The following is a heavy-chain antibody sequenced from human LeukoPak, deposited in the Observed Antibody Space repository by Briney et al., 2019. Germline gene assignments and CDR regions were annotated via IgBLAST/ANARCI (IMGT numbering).Heavy chain of an antibody. V-gene: IGHV3-23*01. CDR2: ISGGGGSA. J-gene: IGHJ4*02. D-gene: IGHD6-13*01. Sequence: GGSLRLSCAASGFTFSSYPMSWVRQSPTKGLQWVSAISGGGGSAYYADSVKGRFTISRDTSKNTLYLQMNSLRAEDTAVYYCAKEGRSSRGYFDYWGQGTLVTVSS. CDR1: GFTFSSYP. CDR3: AKEGRSSRGYFDY.